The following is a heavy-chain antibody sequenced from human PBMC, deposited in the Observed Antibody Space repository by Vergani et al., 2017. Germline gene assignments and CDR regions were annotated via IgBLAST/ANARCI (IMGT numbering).Heavy chain of an antibody. D-gene: IGHD6-13*01. V-gene: IGHV3-23*04. J-gene: IGHJ3*02. CDR3: ARDYSPVGVDDAFDI. Sequence: RLVQSGGGLAHPGGSLRLSCAASGLPVSGFAFNTYAMIWVRRAPGKGLEWVSGISATGDENTDYADSVKGRFTISRDNSKSTLFLQMNGLTSEDTAVYYCARDYSPVGVDDAFDIWGQGTVVTVSS. CDR1: GLPVSGFAFNTYA. CDR2: ISATGDENT.